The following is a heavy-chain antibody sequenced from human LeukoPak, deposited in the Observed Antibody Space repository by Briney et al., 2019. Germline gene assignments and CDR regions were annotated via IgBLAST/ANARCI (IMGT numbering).Heavy chain of an antibody. V-gene: IGHV1-46*01. Sequence: ASVTVSCKASGYTFTSYYMHWVRQPPGQGLEWMGIINPSGGSTSYAQKFQGRVTMTRDTSTSTVYMELSSLRSDDTAVYYCARLAAAEYYYYYYMDVWGKGTMVTISS. J-gene: IGHJ6*03. D-gene: IGHD6-13*01. CDR3: ARLAAAEYYYYYYMDV. CDR1: GYTFTSYY. CDR2: INPSGGST.